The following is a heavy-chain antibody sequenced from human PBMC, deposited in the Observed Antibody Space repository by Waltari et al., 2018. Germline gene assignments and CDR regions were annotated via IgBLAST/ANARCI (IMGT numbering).Heavy chain of an antibody. J-gene: IGHJ2*01. CDR2: IYSGGST. CDR1: GFTVSSNY. Sequence: EVQLVETGGGLIQPGGSLRLSCAASGFTVSSNYMSWVRQAPGKGLEWVSVIYSGGSTYYADSVKGRFTISRDNSKNTLYLQMNSLRAEDTAVYYCARWGSSWYWYFDLWGRGTLVTVSS. V-gene: IGHV3-53*02. CDR3: ARWGSSWYWYFDL. D-gene: IGHD6-13*01.